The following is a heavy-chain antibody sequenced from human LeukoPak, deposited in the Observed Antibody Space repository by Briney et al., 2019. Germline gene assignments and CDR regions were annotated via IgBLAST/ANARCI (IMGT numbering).Heavy chain of an antibody. CDR1: GGSISSGDYY. J-gene: IGHJ4*02. CDR3: ARAPVGATRYFDY. V-gene: IGHV4-30-4*08. CDR2: IYYSGST. D-gene: IGHD1-26*01. Sequence: SETLSLTCTVSGGSISSGDYYWGWIRQPPGKGLEWIGYIYYSGSTYYNPSLKSRVTISVDTSKNQFSLKLSSVTAADTAVYYCARAPVGATRYFDYWGQGTLVTVSS.